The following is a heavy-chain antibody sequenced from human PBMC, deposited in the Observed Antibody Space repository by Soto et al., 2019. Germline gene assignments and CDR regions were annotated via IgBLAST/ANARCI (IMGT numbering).Heavy chain of an antibody. CDR1: GGSISSGDYY. CDR3: ARDDGDYVNAFDI. Sequence: QVQLQESGPGLVKPSQTLSLTCTVSGGSISSGDYYWSWIRQPPGKGLEWIGYIYYSGSTYYNPSLKSRVTISVDTSKYQFSLKLSSVTAADTAVYYCARDDGDYVNAFDIWGQGTMVTVSS. J-gene: IGHJ3*02. D-gene: IGHD4-17*01. V-gene: IGHV4-30-4*01. CDR2: IYYSGST.